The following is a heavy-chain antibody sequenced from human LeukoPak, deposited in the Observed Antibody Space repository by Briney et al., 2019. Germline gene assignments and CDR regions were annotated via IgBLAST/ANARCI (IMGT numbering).Heavy chain of an antibody. Sequence: SETLSLTCTVSGGSISSYYWSWIRQPPGKGLEWIGYVSYSGSSSYNPSLRSRITISVDASKKQFSLKLSSGTAADTAVYYCARDGYSDSSGYDYPPSVWGQGTLVTVSS. CDR3: ARDGYSDSSGYDYPPSV. CDR2: VSYSGSS. D-gene: IGHD3-22*01. V-gene: IGHV4-59*01. CDR1: GGSISSYY. J-gene: IGHJ4*02.